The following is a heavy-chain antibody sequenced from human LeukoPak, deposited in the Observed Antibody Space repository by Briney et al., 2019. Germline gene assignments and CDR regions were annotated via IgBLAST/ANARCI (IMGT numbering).Heavy chain of an antibody. Sequence: GGSLRLSCAASGFTFDDYAMHWVRHAPGKGLEWVSGISRNSGSIGYADSVKGRFTISRDNAKNSLYLQMNSLRAEDTALYYCAKDKGNLRPYYFDYWGQGTLVTVSS. V-gene: IGHV3-9*01. CDR1: GFTFDDYA. CDR3: AKDKGNLRPYYFDY. J-gene: IGHJ4*02. CDR2: ISRNSGSI.